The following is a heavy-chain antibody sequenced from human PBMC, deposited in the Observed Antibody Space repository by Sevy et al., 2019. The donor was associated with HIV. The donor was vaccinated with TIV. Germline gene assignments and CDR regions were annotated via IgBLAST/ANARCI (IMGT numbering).Heavy chain of an antibody. CDR2: INIDGKNV. J-gene: IGHJ4*02. D-gene: IGHD3-10*01. CDR1: GFTFETQW. Sequence: GGSLRLSCVASGFTFETQWMHWVRRAPGKGLEWVSRINIDGKNVAYAESVKGRFTISRDNAKNTLYLQMHSLRGEDTSIYFCVRVEFGLWGQGVQVTVSS. V-gene: IGHV3-74*01. CDR3: VRVEFGL.